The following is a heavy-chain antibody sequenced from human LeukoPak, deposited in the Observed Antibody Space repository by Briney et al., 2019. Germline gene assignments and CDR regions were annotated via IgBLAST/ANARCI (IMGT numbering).Heavy chain of an antibody. Sequence: SETLSLTCTVSGGSISGYYWTWIRQPPGKGLEWIGYVYYSGTTDYNPSLKSRATMSVDTSQRQFSLRLSSVTTADTAVYYCARLNGYITDYWGQGTLVTVSS. J-gene: IGHJ4*02. CDR3: ARLNGYITDY. D-gene: IGHD5-24*01. CDR2: VYYSGTT. V-gene: IGHV4-59*01. CDR1: GGSISGYY.